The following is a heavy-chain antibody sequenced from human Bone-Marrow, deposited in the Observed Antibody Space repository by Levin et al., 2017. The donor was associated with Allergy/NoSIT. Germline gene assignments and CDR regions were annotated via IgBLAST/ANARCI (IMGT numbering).Heavy chain of an antibody. J-gene: IGHJ5*02. D-gene: IGHD6-13*01. V-gene: IGHV1-8*01. CDR2: MNPNTGDT. Sequence: ASVKVSCKASGYTFASFDINWVRQASGQGPEWMGWMNPNTGDTVYAQKFQGRVTMTRDTSTSTAYMELSSLRSDDTAVYYWARESVAGAGITRFDPWGQGTLVTVSS. CDR3: ARESVAGAGITRFDP. CDR1: GYTFASFD.